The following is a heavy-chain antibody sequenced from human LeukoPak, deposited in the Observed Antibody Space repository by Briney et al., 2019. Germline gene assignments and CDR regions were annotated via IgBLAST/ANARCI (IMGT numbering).Heavy chain of an antibody. J-gene: IGHJ4*02. Sequence: GEYLKISCKGSRYSFSDSWIGWVRQMPGKGLEWMGIIYPGDSDTRYSPSFQGQVTISADKSISTAYLQWSSLKATDTAMYYCARQYGRPFDYWGQGTLVTVSS. CDR2: IYPGDSDT. CDR3: ARQYGRPFDY. V-gene: IGHV5-51*01. CDR1: RYSFSDSW. D-gene: IGHD4-17*01.